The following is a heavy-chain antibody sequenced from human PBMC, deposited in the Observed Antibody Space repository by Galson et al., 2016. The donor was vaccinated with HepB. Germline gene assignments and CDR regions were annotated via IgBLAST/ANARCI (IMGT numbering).Heavy chain of an antibody. Sequence: SVKVSCKASGGSFRSYGISWVRQAPGQGLEWMGGITPLFGTPNYAPKFQGRVTITADESTSTAYMELNILRSEDTAIYYCAKSRKAAPMRWPSSYGMDVGGQGNTVTVS. CDR2: ITPLFGTP. V-gene: IGHV1-69*13. J-gene: IGHJ6*02. CDR1: GGSFRSYG. D-gene: IGHD5-24*01. CDR3: AKSRKAAPMRWPSSYGMDV.